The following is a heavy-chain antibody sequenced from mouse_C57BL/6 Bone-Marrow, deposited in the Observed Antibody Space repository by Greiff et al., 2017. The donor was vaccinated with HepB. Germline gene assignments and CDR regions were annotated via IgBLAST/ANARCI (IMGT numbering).Heavy chain of an antibody. CDR3: AREGTVVEGDY. J-gene: IGHJ2*01. V-gene: IGHV5-4*01. CDR2: ISDGGSYT. Sequence: EVNVVESGGGLVKPGGSLKLSCAASGFTFSSYAMSWVRQTPEKRLEWVATISDGGSYTYYPDNVKGRFTISRDNAKNNLYLQMSHLKSEDTAMYYCAREGTVVEGDYWGQGTTLTVSS. D-gene: IGHD1-1*01. CDR1: GFTFSSYA.